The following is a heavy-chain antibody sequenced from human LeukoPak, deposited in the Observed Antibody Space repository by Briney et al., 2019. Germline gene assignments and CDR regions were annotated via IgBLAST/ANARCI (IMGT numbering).Heavy chain of an antibody. Sequence: GGSLRLSRVASRLVLRNFVMHAVGQARGRGLVWVSRIPTDDNPTNYADFVQGRFTISRDNAKNTVYLQMNNLRAEDTAVYYCARDHYFKIDYWGQGTLVTVSS. CDR3: ARDHYFKIDY. V-gene: IGHV3-74*01. CDR1: RLVLRNFV. J-gene: IGHJ4*02. D-gene: IGHD2/OR15-2a*01. CDR2: IPTDDNPT.